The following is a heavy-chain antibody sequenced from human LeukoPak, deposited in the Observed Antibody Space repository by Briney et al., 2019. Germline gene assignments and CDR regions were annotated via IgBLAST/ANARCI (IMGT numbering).Heavy chain of an antibody. D-gene: IGHD1-26*01. Sequence: QTGGSLRLSCAASGFTFSSYGMHWVRQAPGKGLEWVAFIRYDGSNKYYADSVKGRFTISRDNSKNTLYLQMNSLRAEDTAVYYCARDLLGWELHYFDYWGQGTLVTVSS. V-gene: IGHV3-30*02. CDR3: ARDLLGWELHYFDY. CDR1: GFTFSSYG. CDR2: IRYDGSNK. J-gene: IGHJ4*02.